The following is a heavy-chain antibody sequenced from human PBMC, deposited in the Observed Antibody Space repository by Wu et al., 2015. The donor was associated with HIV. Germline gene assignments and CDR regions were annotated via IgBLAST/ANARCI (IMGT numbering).Heavy chain of an antibody. CDR2: INPXSGGT. J-gene: IGHJ3*01. V-gene: IGHV1-2*02. CDR3: ARGPRGGSSTSIN. Sequence: QVQLVQSGXEVKKPGASSEGLLQGFWIHLHRLLYALGATGPWTRLEWMGWINPXSGGTNYAQKFQGRVTMTRDTSISTAYMELSRLRSDDTAVYYCARGPRGGSSTSINWGQGTMVTVSS. D-gene: IGHD2-2*01. CDR1: IHLHRLL.